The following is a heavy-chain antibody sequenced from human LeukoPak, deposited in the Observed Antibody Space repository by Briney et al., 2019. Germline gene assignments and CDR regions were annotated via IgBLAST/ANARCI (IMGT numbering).Heavy chain of an antibody. V-gene: IGHV1-18*01. CDR3: ARGAGWELPLNWFDP. Sequence: SVKVSCKASGYTFTSYGISWVRQAPGQGLEWMGWISAYNGNTNYAQKLQGRVTMTTDTSTSTAYMELRSLRSDDTAVYNCARGAGWELPLNWFDPWGQGTLVTVSS. CDR1: GYTFTSYG. J-gene: IGHJ5*02. D-gene: IGHD1-26*01. CDR2: ISAYNGNT.